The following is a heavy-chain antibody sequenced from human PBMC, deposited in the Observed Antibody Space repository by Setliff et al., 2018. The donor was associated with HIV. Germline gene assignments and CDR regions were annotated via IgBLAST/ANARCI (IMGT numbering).Heavy chain of an antibody. J-gene: IGHJ4*02. D-gene: IGHD4-17*01. CDR2: IIPILGIA. Sequence: SVKVSCKASGGTFSSYAISWVRQAPGQGLEWMGGIIPILGIANYAQKFQGRVTITTDEATSTAYMELSSLRSEDTAVYYCARGYGEGYYFDYWGQGTLVTVSS. V-gene: IGHV1-69*10. CDR3: ARGYGEGYYFDY. CDR1: GGTFSSYA.